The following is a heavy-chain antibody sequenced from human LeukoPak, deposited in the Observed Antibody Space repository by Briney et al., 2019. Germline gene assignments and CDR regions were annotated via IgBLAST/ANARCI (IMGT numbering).Heavy chain of an antibody. CDR1: GFTFSSYE. D-gene: IGHD5-18*01. CDR2: ISSSGSTI. CDR3: ARDVYSYGNYYYYYMDV. J-gene: IGHJ6*03. V-gene: IGHV3-48*03. Sequence: GGSLRLSCAASGFTFSSYEMNWVRQAPGKGLGWVSYISSSGSTIYYADSVKGRFTISRDNAKNSLYLQMNSLRAEDTAVYYCARDVYSYGNYYYYYMDVWGKGATVTISS.